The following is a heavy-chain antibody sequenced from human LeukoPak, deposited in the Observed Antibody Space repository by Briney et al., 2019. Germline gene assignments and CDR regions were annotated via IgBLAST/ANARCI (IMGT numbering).Heavy chain of an antibody. CDR2: ISGSGGST. J-gene: IGHJ4*02. D-gene: IGHD3-3*01. Sequence: GGSLRLSWAASGFTFSSYAMSWVRQAPGKGLEWVSAISGSGGSTYYADSVKGRFTISRDNSKNTLYLQMNSLRAEDTAVYYCAKTLRFLEWLDVGYWGQGTLVTVSS. CDR3: AKTLRFLEWLDVGY. V-gene: IGHV3-23*01. CDR1: GFTFSSYA.